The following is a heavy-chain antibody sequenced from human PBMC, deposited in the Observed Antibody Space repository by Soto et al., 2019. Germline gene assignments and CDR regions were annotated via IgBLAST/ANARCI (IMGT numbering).Heavy chain of an antibody. V-gene: IGHV3-30*18. CDR2: ISYDGSNK. CDR1: GFTFSSYG. D-gene: IGHD1-26*01. CDR3: AKVRGVGATGLDY. J-gene: IGHJ4*02. Sequence: LRLSCAASGFTFSSYGMHWVRQAPGKGLEWVAVISYDGSNKYYADSVKGRFTISRDNSKNTLYLQMNSLRAEDTAVYYCAKVRGVGATGLDYWGQGTLVTVSS.